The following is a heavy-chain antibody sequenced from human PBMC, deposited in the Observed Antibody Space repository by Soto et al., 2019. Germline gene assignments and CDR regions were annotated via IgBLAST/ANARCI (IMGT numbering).Heavy chain of an antibody. D-gene: IGHD3-10*01. CDR2: IMPTVDSA. V-gene: IGHV1-69*01. CDR1: GGTLSDYA. CDR3: AVAAVREIMAQESSGMAV. Sequence: QVQLVQSGAEVKTPGSSVKVSCTASGGTLSDYAISWVRQAPGQGLEWMGGIMPTVDSANYAQNFQGRLTISADESTSTANLALSSLRSDDTAVYYCAVAAVREIMAQESSGMAVWGQGPTVIVSS. J-gene: IGHJ6*02.